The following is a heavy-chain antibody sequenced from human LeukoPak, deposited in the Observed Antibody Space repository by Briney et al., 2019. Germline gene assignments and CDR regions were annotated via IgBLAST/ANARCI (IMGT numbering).Heavy chain of an antibody. CDR1: GFTVSSNY. CDR2: IYSGGST. V-gene: IGHV3-53*01. CDR3: ARERMTFNAFDI. Sequence: GGSLRLSCAASGFTVSSNYMSWVRQAPGKGLEWVSVIYSGGSTYYADSVKGRFTISRDNFKNTLYLQMNSLRAEDTAVYYCARERMTFNAFDIWGQGTMVTVSS. D-gene: IGHD2-21*02. J-gene: IGHJ3*02.